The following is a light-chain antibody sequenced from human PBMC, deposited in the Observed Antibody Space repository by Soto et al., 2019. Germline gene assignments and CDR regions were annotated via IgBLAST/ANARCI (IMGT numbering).Light chain of an antibody. Sequence: EIVMTQSPATLSVSPGDRATLSCRASQSVSSNLAWYQQRPGQAPRLLIYGASTRATGIPARFSGSGSGTDFTLTITRLEPEDFAVYYCQQYGGSPITFGLGTRLEI. CDR3: QQYGGSPIT. V-gene: IGKV3-15*01. CDR2: GAS. CDR1: QSVSSN. J-gene: IGKJ5*01.